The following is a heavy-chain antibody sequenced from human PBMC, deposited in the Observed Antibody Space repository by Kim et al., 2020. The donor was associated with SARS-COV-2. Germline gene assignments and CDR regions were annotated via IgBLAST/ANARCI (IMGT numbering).Heavy chain of an antibody. J-gene: IGHJ6*02. Sequence: SETLSPTCTVSGGSISSYYWSWIRQPPGKGLEWIGYIYYSGSTNYNPSLKSRVTISVDTSKNQFSLKLSSVTAADTAVYYCARLLNARAGMDVWGQGTTVTVSS. CDR1: GGSISSYY. CDR3: ARLLNARAGMDV. CDR2: IYYSGST. V-gene: IGHV4-59*08.